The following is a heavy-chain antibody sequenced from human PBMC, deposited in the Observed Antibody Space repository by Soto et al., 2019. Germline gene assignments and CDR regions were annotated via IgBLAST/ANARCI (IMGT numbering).Heavy chain of an antibody. CDR1: GFTFSSHA. CDR3: AKNRDGYYYTGTDV. CDR2: ISGTGVST. V-gene: IGHV3-23*01. J-gene: IGHJ6*02. Sequence: EVQLLESGGDLVQPGGSLRLSCAASGFTFSSHAISWVRQAPGKGLESVSAISGTGVSTFYADSVKGRFTISRDNSKNTLYLQMNRLRVEGTAIYYCAKNRDGYYYTGTDVWGQGTKVTVSS.